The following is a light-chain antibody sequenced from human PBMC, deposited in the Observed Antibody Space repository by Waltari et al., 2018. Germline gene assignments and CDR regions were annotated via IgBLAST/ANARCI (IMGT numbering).Light chain of an antibody. CDR3: QQYGRSPPT. CDR1: QSVSNNY. CDR2: GAS. V-gene: IGKV3-20*01. J-gene: IGKJ2*01. Sequence: EIVLTQSPGTLSLSPGERATLSCWASQSVSNNYLAWYQQKPAQAPRLLIFGASSRATGIPDRFGGSGSGTDFTLTISRLEPEDFAVYSCQQYGRSPPTFGQGTKLEIK.